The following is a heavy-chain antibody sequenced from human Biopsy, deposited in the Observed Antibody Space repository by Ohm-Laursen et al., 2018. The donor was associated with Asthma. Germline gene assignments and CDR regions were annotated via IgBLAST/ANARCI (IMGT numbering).Heavy chain of an antibody. CDR1: GFSFSDYY. Sequence: LSLTCAASGFSFSDYYMTWMRQAPGKGLEWVGVISKDASTQDYADSVKGRFTMARDNFKNTLDLQMNSLREEDTAVYYCVRDGTDDAFDIWGQGTVVSVSS. CDR2: ISKDASTQ. V-gene: IGHV3-30*01. J-gene: IGHJ3*02. D-gene: IGHD1-1*01. CDR3: VRDGTDDAFDI.